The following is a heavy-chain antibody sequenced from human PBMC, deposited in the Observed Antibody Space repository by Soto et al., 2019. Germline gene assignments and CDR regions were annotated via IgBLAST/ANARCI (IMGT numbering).Heavy chain of an antibody. V-gene: IGHV4-59*01. Sequence: SETLSLTCTVSGGSISSYDWSLIRQPPGKGLEWLGYIYYSGSTNYNPSLKSRVTISVDTSKNQFSLKLSSVTAADTAVYYCARTYLAAAGTAWFDPWGQGTLVTVS. J-gene: IGHJ5*02. CDR3: ARTYLAAAGTAWFDP. CDR2: IYYSGST. CDR1: GGSISSYD. D-gene: IGHD6-13*01.